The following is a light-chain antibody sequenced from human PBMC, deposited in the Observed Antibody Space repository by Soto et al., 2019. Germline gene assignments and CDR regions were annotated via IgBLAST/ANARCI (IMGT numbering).Light chain of an antibody. CDR1: QSISSW. V-gene: IGKV1-5*03. CDR3: QHYNSYPLT. Sequence: DIQMTQSPSTLSASVGDRVTITCRASQSISSWLAWYQQKPGKAPKLLIYKASSLERGVPSRFSGSGSGTELTLTISSLQPDDFATYYCQHYNSYPLTFGGGTKVQIK. J-gene: IGKJ4*02. CDR2: KAS.